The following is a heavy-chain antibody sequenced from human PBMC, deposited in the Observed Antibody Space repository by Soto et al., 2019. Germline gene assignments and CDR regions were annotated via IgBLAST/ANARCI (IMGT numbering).Heavy chain of an antibody. CDR3: ARYCSGGSCYDPVMDV. J-gene: IGHJ6*02. CDR1: GFTFSSYS. V-gene: IGHV3-48*02. D-gene: IGHD2-15*01. CDR2: ISSSSSTI. Sequence: RGSLRLSCAASGFTFSSYSMNWVRQAPGKGLEWVSYISSSSSTIYYADSVKGRFTISRDNAKNSLYLQMNSLRDEDTAVYYCARYCSGGSCYDPVMDVWGQGTTVTVSS.